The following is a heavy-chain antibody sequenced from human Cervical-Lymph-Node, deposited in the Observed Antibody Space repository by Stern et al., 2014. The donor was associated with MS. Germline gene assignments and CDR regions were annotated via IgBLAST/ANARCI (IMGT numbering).Heavy chain of an antibody. Sequence: SGPALVKPTQTLTLTCTFSGFSLSTTGMCLSWIRQPPGKALECLALLDWDGDKYYSTALKTRLTISKDTSKNQVVLTMTNMAPLDTATYFCVRAREGYYFDYWGQGIPVTVSS. CDR1: GFSLSTTGMC. CDR3: VRAREGYYFDY. J-gene: IGHJ4*02. CDR2: LDWDGDK. D-gene: IGHD2-21*01. V-gene: IGHV2-70*01.